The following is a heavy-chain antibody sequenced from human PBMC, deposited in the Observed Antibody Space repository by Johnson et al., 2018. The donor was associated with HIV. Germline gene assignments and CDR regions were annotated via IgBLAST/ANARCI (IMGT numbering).Heavy chain of an antibody. CDR2: LFSGGDT. D-gene: IGHD5-18*01. Sequence: VQLVESGGGLVQPGGSLRLSCAASGFTFSSNYMTWVRQAPGKGLEWVSVLFSGGDTYYADSVRGRFTISRDNAKNSLYLQMNSLRAEDTAVYYCARENVDTAMADAFDIWGQGTMVTVSS. J-gene: IGHJ3*02. CDR1: GFTFSSNY. CDR3: ARENVDTAMADAFDI. V-gene: IGHV3-66*01.